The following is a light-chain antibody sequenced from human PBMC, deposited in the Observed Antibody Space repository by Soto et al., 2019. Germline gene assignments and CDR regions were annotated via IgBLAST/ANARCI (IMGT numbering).Light chain of an antibody. J-gene: IGLJ3*02. CDR3: SSYTSTATRV. CDR2: SNN. Sequence: QAVVTQPPSASGTPGQRVTISCSGSSSNIGSNTVNWYQQLPGTAPKLLIYSNNQRPSGVPDRFSGSKSGTSASLAISGLQAQDEADYYCSSYTSTATRVFGGGTQLTVL. V-gene: IGLV1-44*01. CDR1: SSNIGSNT.